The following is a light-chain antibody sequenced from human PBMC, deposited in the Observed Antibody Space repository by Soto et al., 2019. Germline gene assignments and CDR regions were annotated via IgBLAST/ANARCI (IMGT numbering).Light chain of an antibody. CDR1: QDIDSY. J-gene: IGKJ4*01. CDR3: QQTRA. V-gene: IGKV1-9*01. Sequence: DIQLTQSPSFLSASVGDRVSITCRADQDIDSYLAWYQQKPAKAPKLLIYASSILQSGVPSRFSGSRSGTEFTLTISSLQPEDFATYYCQQTRAFGGGTKVEI. CDR2: ASS.